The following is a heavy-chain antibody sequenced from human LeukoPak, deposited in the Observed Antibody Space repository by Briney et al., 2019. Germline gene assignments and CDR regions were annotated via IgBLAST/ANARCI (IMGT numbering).Heavy chain of an antibody. CDR1: GGSGSSDS. D-gene: IGHD5-18*01. CDR2: ISYSGST. J-gene: IGHJ6*03. V-gene: IGHV4-59*02. CDR3: ARRTRSFSYTYGDAYYYYMDV. Sequence: SETLSLTCTVSGGSGSSDSWSWIRQPPGQGLEWIAYISYSGSTSYNPSLKSRVTISVDPSKSQLSLKLRSVTAGDTAVYYYARRTRSFSYTYGDAYYYYMDVWGKGTTVIVS.